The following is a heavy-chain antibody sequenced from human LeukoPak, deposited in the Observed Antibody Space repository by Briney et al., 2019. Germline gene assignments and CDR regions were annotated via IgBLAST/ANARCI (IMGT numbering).Heavy chain of an antibody. V-gene: IGHV1-18*01. Sequence: ASVKVSCKASGYTFTSYGISWVRQAPGQGLEWMGWISAYNGNTNYAQKLQGRVTMTTDTSTSTAYMELRSLRSDDTAVYYCAMVPVPGDYFADAFDIWGQGTMVTVSS. J-gene: IGHJ3*02. CDR2: ISAYNGNT. D-gene: IGHD4-17*01. CDR1: GYTFTSYG. CDR3: AMVPVPGDYFADAFDI.